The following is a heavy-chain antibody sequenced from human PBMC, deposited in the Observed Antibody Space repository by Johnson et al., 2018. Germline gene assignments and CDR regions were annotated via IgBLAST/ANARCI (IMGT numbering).Heavy chain of an antibody. V-gene: IGHV1-69*09. Sequence: QVQLVQCGAEVKKPGSSVKVSCKASGGTFSSYTISWVRQAPGQGLEWMGRIIPILGIATYAQKFKGRVTITADKSTSTAYMELSSLGSEDTAVYYCHIGVGMGDDMIESFQQWVQGTLVTVSS. J-gene: IGHJ1*01. CDR1: GGTFSSYT. CDR3: HIGVGMGDDMIESFQQ. CDR2: IIPILGIA. D-gene: IGHD2-21*01.